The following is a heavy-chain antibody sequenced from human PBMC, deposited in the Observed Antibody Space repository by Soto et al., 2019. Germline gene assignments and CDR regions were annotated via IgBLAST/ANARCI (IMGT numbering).Heavy chain of an antibody. Sequence: PSETLSLTCTVSGGSTSTYYWSWIRQPAGKGLEWIGRIDTSGNTNYNPSLKSRVTMSVDTSKKQFSLKLTSVTAADTAVYYCARYSSDWFQTEGMDVWGRGTTVTVSS. V-gene: IGHV4-4*07. J-gene: IGHJ6*02. D-gene: IGHD6-13*01. CDR2: IDTSGNT. CDR1: GGSTSTYY. CDR3: ARYSSDWFQTEGMDV.